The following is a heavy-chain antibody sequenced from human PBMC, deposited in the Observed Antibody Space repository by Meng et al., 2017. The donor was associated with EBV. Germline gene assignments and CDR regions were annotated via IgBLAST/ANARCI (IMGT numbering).Heavy chain of an antibody. CDR1: GYTVTGYY. Sequence: VDSGSEVKNCGASVKVSCKASGYTVTGYYMHWVRQAPGQGLEWMGRINPNSGGTNYAQKFQGRVTMTRDTSISTAYMELSRLRSDDTAVYYCAKGADLAAAGTFWFDPWGQGTLVTVSS. V-gene: IGHV1-2*06. CDR2: INPNSGGT. CDR3: AKGADLAAAGTFWFDP. J-gene: IGHJ5*02. D-gene: IGHD6-13*01.